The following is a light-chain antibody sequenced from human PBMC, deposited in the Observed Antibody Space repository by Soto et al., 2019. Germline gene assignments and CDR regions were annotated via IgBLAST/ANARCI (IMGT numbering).Light chain of an antibody. J-gene: IGLJ1*01. CDR2: EGG. Sequence: QSALTQPASVSGSPGQSITISCTGASSDVGSYNFVSWFQQHPGKAPKLIIYEGGKRPSGVSNRFSGSKSGNTASLTISGLQAEVEADYYCCSYAGSSTYVFGIGTKVTVL. CDR1: SSDVGSYNF. V-gene: IGLV2-23*01. CDR3: CSYAGSSTYV.